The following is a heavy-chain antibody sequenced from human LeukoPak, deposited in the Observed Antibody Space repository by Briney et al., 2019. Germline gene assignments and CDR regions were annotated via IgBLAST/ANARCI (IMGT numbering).Heavy chain of an antibody. CDR2: SIDSSGST. Sequence: PWGTLTLSCTASGFTFSSYDMSCFLQAPAKGLQELSASIDSSGSTYYAHSLKGRFTISIDNSKNTLYLQMNTLTAEDTAVYYCAKSNWFEPWGQGTMVIVYS. CDR3: AKSNWFEP. J-gene: IGHJ5*02. V-gene: IGHV3-23*01. CDR1: GFTFSSYD.